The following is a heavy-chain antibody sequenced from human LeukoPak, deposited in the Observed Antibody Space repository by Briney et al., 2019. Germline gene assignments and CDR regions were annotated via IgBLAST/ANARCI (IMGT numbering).Heavy chain of an antibody. CDR1: GGSISSSSYY. CDR3: ARPSRPYCSSTSCYGPYNWFEP. V-gene: IGHV4-39*01. CDR2: IYYSGST. D-gene: IGHD2-2*01. Sequence: PSETLSLTCTVSGGSISSSSYYWGWIRQPPGKGLEWIGSIYYSGSTYYNPSLKSRVTISVDTSKNQFSLKLSSVTAADTAVYYRARPSRPYCSSTSCYGPYNWFEPWGQGTLVTVSS. J-gene: IGHJ5*02.